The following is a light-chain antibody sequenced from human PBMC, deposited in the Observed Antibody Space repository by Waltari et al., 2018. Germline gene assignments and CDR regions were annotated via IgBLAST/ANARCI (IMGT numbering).Light chain of an antibody. Sequence: QSALTQPRSVSGSPGQSVTLSCTGTSNYVGGYNYVPWYQQHPDQAPKRIIYDINKRPSGVPDRFSGSKSGNTASLTISGLQAEDEADYYCCSYVGSNTYWVFGGGTKLTVL. CDR1: SNYVGGYNY. J-gene: IGLJ3*02. V-gene: IGLV2-11*01. CDR2: DIN. CDR3: CSYVGSNTYWV.